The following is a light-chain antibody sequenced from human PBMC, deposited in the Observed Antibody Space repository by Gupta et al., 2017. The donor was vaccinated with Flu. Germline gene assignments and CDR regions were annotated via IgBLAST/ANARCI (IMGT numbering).Light chain of an antibody. CDR3: SSYTSSSTPRV. J-gene: IGLJ1*01. CDR2: EVS. CDR1: SSDVGGYNY. V-gene: IGLV2-14*01. Sequence: QSALTQPASVSGSPGQSITIACTGTSSDVGGYNYVSWYQQHPGKAPKLMIYEVSTRPSGVSKRFSGSNSGNTASLTISELQAEDEADYYCSSYTSSSTPRVFGTGTKVTVL.